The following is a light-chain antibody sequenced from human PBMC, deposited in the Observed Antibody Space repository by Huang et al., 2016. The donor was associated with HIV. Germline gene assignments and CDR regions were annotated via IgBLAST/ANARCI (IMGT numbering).Light chain of an antibody. CDR1: QYVSSN. CDR2: GAS. J-gene: IGKJ2*01. V-gene: IGKV3-15*01. Sequence: ERVMTQSPATLSVSLGERPTLSCRASQYVSSNLAWYQQKPGQAPRLLIYGASTRVTDIPARFSGSGSGIEFTLTISSLQSEDFAVYYCQQYNNWPRTFGQGTKLEIK. CDR3: QQYNNWPRT.